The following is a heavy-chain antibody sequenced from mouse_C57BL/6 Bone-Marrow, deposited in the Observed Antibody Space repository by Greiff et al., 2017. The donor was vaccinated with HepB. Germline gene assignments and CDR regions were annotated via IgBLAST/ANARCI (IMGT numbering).Heavy chain of an antibody. Sequence: EVQLQQSGPELVKPGASVKISCKASGYTFTDYYMNWVKQSHGKSLEWIGDINPNNGGTSYNQKFKGKATLTVDKSSSTAYMVLRSLTSEDSAVYYCARTTTVVADFDVWGTGTTVTVSS. V-gene: IGHV1-26*01. D-gene: IGHD1-1*01. CDR3: ARTTTVVADFDV. CDR1: GYTFTDYY. CDR2: INPNNGGT. J-gene: IGHJ1*03.